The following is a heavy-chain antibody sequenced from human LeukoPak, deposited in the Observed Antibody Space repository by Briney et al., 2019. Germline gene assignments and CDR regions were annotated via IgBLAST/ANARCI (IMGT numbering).Heavy chain of an antibody. CDR2: FDPEEGET. D-gene: IGHD2-15*01. CDR1: GYTLTELS. CDR3: ATVAIGYCSGGSCYSPRNWFDP. V-gene: IGHV1-24*01. J-gene: IGHJ5*02. Sequence: ASVKVSCKVSGYTLTELSMHWVRQAPGKGLEWTGGFDPEEGETIYAQKFQGRVTMTEDTSTDTAYMELSSLRSEDTAVYYCATVAIGYCSGGSCYSPRNWFDPWGQGTLVTVSS.